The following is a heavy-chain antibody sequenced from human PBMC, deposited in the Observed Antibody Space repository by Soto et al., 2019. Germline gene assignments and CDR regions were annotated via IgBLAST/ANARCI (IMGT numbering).Heavy chain of an antibody. CDR3: ARLDATKIVVTTYGALAV. V-gene: IGHV1-69*12. CDR2: IIPVFGTP. Sequence: QVQLVQSGAEVKKPGSSVKVSCTASGGSLSNFGISWVRQAPGQGLEWMGAIIPVFGTPNYTQKCQDRVTINAKESTTTVYMEVRGLTSDDTAVSYCARLDATKIVVTTYGALAVWGQGTTVTVSS. D-gene: IGHD3-22*01. J-gene: IGHJ6*02. CDR1: GGSLSNFG.